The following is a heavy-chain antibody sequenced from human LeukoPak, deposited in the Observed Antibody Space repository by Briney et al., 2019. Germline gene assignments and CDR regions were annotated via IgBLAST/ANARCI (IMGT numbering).Heavy chain of an antibody. D-gene: IGHD3-3*01. Sequence: ASVKVSCKASGYTFTSYGISWVRQAPGQGLEWMGWISAYNGNTNYAQKLQGRVTMTTDTSTSTAYMELRSLRSDDTAVYYCARVGRYYDFWSGYYPTSYYYYYMDVWGKGTTVTVSS. CDR3: ARVGRYYDFWSGYYPTSYYYYYMDV. CDR2: ISAYNGNT. V-gene: IGHV1-18*01. J-gene: IGHJ6*03. CDR1: GYTFTSYG.